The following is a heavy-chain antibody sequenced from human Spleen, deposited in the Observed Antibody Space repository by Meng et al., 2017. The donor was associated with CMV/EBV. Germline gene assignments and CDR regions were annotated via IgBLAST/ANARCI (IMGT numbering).Heavy chain of an antibody. CDR1: GYTFTTDG. V-gene: IGHV1-18*01. CDR2: ISGYNGNR. CDR3: ARVGVWTTNYYYYGMDV. Sequence: ASVKVSCKASGYTFTTDGISWVRQAPGQGLEWMGWISGYNGNRNYAQNLQGRVTMTTDTSTSTAYMDPRSLRSDDTAVYYCARVGVWTTNYYYYGMDVWGQGTTVTVSS. D-gene: IGHD2-8*01. J-gene: IGHJ6*02.